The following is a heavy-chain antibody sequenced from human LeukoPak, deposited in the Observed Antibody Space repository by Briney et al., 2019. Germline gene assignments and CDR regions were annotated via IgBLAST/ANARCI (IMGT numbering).Heavy chain of an antibody. CDR1: GGSFSSGSYY. Sequence: SETLSLTCTVSGGSFSSGSYYWSWIRQPPGKGLEWIVYIYYSGSTNYNPSLKSRVTISVATSKNQFSLKLSSVTAADTAVYYCARVLITMVRGVISYYYYGMDVWGKGTTVTVSS. D-gene: IGHD3-10*01. V-gene: IGHV4-61*01. CDR2: IYYSGST. CDR3: ARVLITMVRGVISYYYYGMDV. J-gene: IGHJ6*04.